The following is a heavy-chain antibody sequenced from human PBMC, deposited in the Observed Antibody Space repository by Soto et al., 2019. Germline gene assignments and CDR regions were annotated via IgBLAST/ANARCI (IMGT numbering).Heavy chain of an antibody. CDR1: GFTFSSYA. D-gene: IGHD3-22*01. V-gene: IGHV3-23*01. CDR2: ISGSGGST. Sequence: PGGSLRLSCAASGFTFSSYAMSWVRQAPGKGLEWVSAISGSGGSTYYADSVKGRFTISRDNSKNTLYLQMNSLRAEDTAVYYCAKDRRYYDSSGAYGMDVWGQGTTVTVSS. CDR3: AKDRRYYDSSGAYGMDV. J-gene: IGHJ6*02.